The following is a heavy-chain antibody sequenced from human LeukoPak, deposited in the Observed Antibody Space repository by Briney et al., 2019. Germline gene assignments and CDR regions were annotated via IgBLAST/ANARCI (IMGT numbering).Heavy chain of an antibody. D-gene: IGHD3-10*01. CDR2: ISGSGGST. J-gene: IGHJ4*02. V-gene: IGHV3-23*01. CDR3: AKLWFGELLPLDY. CDR1: GFTFSSYA. Sequence: QTGGSLRLSCAASGFTFSSYAMSWVRQAPGKGLEWVSAISGSGGSTYYADSVKGRFTISRGNSKNTLYLQMNSLRAEDTAVYYCAKLWFGELLPLDYWGQGTLVTVSS.